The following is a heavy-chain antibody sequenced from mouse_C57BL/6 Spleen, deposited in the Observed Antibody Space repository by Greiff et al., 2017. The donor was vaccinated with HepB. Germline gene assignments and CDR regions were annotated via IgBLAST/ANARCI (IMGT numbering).Heavy chain of an antibody. D-gene: IGHD1-1*01. CDR1: GFNIKDYY. Sequence: EVQLQHSGAELVKPGASVKLSCTASGFNIKDYYMHWVKQRTEQGLEWIGRIDPEDGETKYATKFQGKATITADTSSNTSYLQLCSLTSEDTAVYYCARSRDYCGSSYAMDYWGQGTSVTVSS. V-gene: IGHV14-2*01. J-gene: IGHJ4*01. CDR2: IDPEDGET. CDR3: ARSRDYCGSSYAMDY.